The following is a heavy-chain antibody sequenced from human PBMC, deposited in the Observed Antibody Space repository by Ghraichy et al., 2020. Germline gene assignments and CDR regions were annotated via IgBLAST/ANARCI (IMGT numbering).Heavy chain of an antibody. J-gene: IGHJ4*02. CDR2: ITWNSDSI. D-gene: IGHD3-22*01. CDR3: ATGGRTMLEGSSLDY. V-gene: IGHV3-9*01. Sequence: LSLTCAASGFTFDDYAMHWVRQAPGKGLEWVSGITWNSDSIVYADSVKGRFTISRDNAKNSLYLQMNSLRAEDTALYYCATGGRTMLEGSSLDYWVQGPLVTVSP. CDR1: GFTFDDYA.